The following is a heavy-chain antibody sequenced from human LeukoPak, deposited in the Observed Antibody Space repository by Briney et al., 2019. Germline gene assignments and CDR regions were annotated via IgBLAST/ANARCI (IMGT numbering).Heavy chain of an antibody. CDR1: GGTFSSYA. J-gene: IGHJ4*02. Sequence: SVKVSCKASGGTFSSYAISWVRQAPGQGLEWMGGIIPIFGTANYAQKFQGRVTITADESTSTAYMELSSLRSEDTAVYYCARDGAHCDGDCRRQSDYWGQGTLVAVSS. V-gene: IGHV1-69*13. CDR2: IIPIFGTA. D-gene: IGHD2-21*02. CDR3: ARDGAHCDGDCRRQSDY.